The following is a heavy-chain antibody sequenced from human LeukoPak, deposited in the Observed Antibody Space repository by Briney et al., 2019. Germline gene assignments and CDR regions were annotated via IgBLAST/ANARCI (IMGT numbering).Heavy chain of an antibody. J-gene: IGHJ4*02. CDR3: ARDLCSGGSCYSVGIDY. CDR2: INPSGGST. CDR1: GYTFTSYY. D-gene: IGHD2-15*01. V-gene: IGHV1-46*01. Sequence: GASVTVSCTASGYTFTSYYMHWVRQAPGQGLEWMGIINPSGGSTSYAQKFQGRVTMTRDTSTSTVYMELSSLRSVDTAVYYCARDLCSGGSCYSVGIDYWGQGTLVTVSS.